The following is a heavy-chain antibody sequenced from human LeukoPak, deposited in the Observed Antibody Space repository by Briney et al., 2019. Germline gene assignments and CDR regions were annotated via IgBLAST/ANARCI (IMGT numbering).Heavy chain of an antibody. J-gene: IGHJ3*02. CDR3: ARQPRYCSGGSCLDDAFDI. CDR2: IYHSGST. Sequence: SETLSLTCTVSGYSISSGYYWGWIRQPPGKGLEWIGSIYHSGSTYYNPSLKSRVTISVDTSRNQFSLKLSSVTAADTAVYYCARQPRYCSGGSCLDDAFDIWGQGTMVTVSS. V-gene: IGHV4-38-2*02. D-gene: IGHD2-15*01. CDR1: GYSISSGYY.